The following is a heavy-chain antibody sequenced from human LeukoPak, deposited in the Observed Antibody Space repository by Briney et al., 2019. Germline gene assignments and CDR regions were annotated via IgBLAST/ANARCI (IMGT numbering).Heavy chain of an antibody. CDR1: GFTSSNAW. Sequence: GGSLRLSCAASGFTSSNAWMSWVRQAPGKGLEWVGRIKSKTDGGTTDYAAPVKGTFTTSRDESKNQLYMQMNSLKTEDTAVYYCTTVPNPYYYGSGSYLWLDPWGQGTLVTVSS. D-gene: IGHD3-10*01. CDR3: TTVPNPYYYGSGSYLWLDP. CDR2: IKSKTDGGTT. J-gene: IGHJ5*02. V-gene: IGHV3-15*01.